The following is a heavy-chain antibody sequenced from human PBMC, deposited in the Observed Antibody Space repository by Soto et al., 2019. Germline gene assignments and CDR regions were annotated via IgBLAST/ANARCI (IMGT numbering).Heavy chain of an antibody. CDR2: IGGSGFNT. D-gene: IGHD3-16*01. V-gene: IGHV3-23*01. CDR3: SKAEVPNNYGPGY. J-gene: IGHJ4*02. Sequence: HPGGSLRLSCAASGFTFSNYAMTWVRQAPGKGLEWVSGIGGSGFNTYYADSVKGRFTISRDNFRSTLYLQMNSLRAEDTAVYYCSKAEVPNNYGPGYWSRGTLVTVSS. CDR1: GFTFSNYA.